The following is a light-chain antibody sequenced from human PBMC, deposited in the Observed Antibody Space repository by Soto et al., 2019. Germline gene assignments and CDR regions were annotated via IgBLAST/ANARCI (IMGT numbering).Light chain of an antibody. CDR2: EVS. CDR3: SSFPGSNNFE. CDR1: SSDVGGYNY. J-gene: IGLJ2*01. V-gene: IGLV2-8*01. Sequence: QSALTQPPSASGSPGQSVTISCTGTSSDVGGYNYVSWYQQHPGKAPKLMIYEVSKRPSGVPDRCSGSKSGNTASLTVSGLQAEDEADYYCSSFPGSNNFEFGGGTKVTVL.